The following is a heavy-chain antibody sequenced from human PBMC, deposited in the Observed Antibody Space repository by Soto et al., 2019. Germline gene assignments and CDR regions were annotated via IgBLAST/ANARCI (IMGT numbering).Heavy chain of an antibody. Sequence: SETLSLPCTPSGGSISGVYYWDWISQAPGKGLECLGYVYQTGSTYHNPSLQSRGSISVDTSNNQFSLKLSSVTAADTAVYFCAREPYDITGNRIDSWGQGIPVTVSS. D-gene: IGHD3-22*01. CDR3: AREPYDITGNRIDS. CDR1: GGSISGVYY. V-gene: IGHV4-30-4*01. J-gene: IGHJ5*01. CDR2: VYQTGST.